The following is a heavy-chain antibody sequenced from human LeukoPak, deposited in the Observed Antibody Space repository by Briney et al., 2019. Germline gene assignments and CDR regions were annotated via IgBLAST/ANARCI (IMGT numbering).Heavy chain of an antibody. CDR2: FDPEEDKI. D-gene: IGHD4-23*01. V-gene: IGHV1-24*01. J-gene: IGHJ5*02. Sequence: GASVKVSCKVSGYTFSELSIHWVRQAPGKGLEWMGGFDPEEDKIVHPQKFQGRVIMTEDTSTDTAYMELSSLRSEDTAVYYCAIFGGNPLNWFSPWGQGTLVIVSS. CDR3: AIFGGNPLNWFSP. CDR1: GYTFSELS.